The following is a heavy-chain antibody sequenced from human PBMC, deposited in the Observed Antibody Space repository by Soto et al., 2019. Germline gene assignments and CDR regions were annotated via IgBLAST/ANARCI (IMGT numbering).Heavy chain of an antibody. J-gene: IGHJ3*02. D-gene: IGHD3-22*01. V-gene: IGHV1-69*13. CDR1: GGAFSSYA. CDR3: ASSGDYGDAFDI. CDR2: IIPIFGTA. Sequence: SVKVSCKASGGAFSSYAISWVRQAPGQGLEWMGGIIPIFGTANYAQKFQGRVTITADESTSTAYMELSSLRSEDTAVYYCASSGDYGDAFDIWGQGTMVIVS.